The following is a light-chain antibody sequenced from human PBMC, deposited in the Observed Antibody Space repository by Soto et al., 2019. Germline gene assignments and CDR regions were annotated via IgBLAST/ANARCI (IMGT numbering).Light chain of an antibody. J-gene: IGKJ5*01. CDR1: QGISSA. Sequence: AIQLTQSPSSLSASVGDRVTITCQASQGISSALAWYQQKPGKAPKLLIYDASSLESGVTSRFSGSGSGTDFTLTISSLQPEDIATYYCQQFNSYPFTFGQGTRLEIK. V-gene: IGKV1-13*02. CDR3: QQFNSYPFT. CDR2: DAS.